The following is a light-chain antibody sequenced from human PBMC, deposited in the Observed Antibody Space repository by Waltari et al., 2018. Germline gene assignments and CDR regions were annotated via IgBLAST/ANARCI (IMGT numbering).Light chain of an antibody. CDR2: GNT. V-gene: IGLV1-40*01. Sequence: QSVLTQPPSVSGAPGQSVTISCTGSSSNIGAGFDVHWYQHLPGTAPKLLIFGNTHRPSGVPARFSGSNSGTSASLAITGLQPEDEADYFCLSYDRGLSGICGGGTKLTVL. J-gene: IGLJ2*01. CDR3: LSYDRGLSGI. CDR1: SSNIGAGFD.